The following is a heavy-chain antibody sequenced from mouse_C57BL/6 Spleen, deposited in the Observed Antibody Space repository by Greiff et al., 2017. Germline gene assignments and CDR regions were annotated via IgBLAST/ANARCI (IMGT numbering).Heavy chain of an antibody. CDR1: GFTFSSYA. CDR3: TRYGNYGGFAY. D-gene: IGHD2-1*01. CDR2: ISSGGDYI. V-gene: IGHV5-9-1*02. J-gene: IGHJ3*01. Sequence: EVNLVESGEGLVKPGGSLKLSCAASGFTFSSYAMSWVRQTPEKRLEWVAYISSGGDYIYYADTVKGRFTISRDNARNTLYLQMSSLKSEDTAMYYCTRYGNYGGFAYWGQGTLVTVSA.